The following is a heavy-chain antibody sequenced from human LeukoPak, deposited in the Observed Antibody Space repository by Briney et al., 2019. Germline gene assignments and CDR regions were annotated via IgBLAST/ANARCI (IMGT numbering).Heavy chain of an antibody. Sequence: PGGSLTLSWAAAGFTFSTYEMDWVRQAPGKELEWVSYISSRGSSIYYADSVKGRFTISRDNAKNSLYLQMSSLRVEDTAVYYCARGAAGGDFDYWGQGTLVTVSS. CDR2: ISSRGSSI. D-gene: IGHD6-13*01. J-gene: IGHJ4*02. CDR3: ARGAAGGDFDY. CDR1: GFTFSTYE. V-gene: IGHV3-48*03.